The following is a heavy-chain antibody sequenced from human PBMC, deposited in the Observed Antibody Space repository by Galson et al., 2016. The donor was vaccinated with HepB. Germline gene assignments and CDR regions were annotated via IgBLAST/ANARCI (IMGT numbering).Heavy chain of an antibody. D-gene: IGHD2-21*01. V-gene: IGHV4-39*01. CDR3: ASGIVVAGKMYYYYMDV. CDR2: IYHTEST. CDR1: GASISGTEYY. Sequence: LSLTCSVSGASISGTEYYWGWIRQPPGRGLEWIGSIYHTESTYYNPSLESRVTMFMDTAKNQFSLRLSSVAAADTAVYYCASGIVVAGKMYYYYMDVWGKGTTVTVSS. J-gene: IGHJ6*03.